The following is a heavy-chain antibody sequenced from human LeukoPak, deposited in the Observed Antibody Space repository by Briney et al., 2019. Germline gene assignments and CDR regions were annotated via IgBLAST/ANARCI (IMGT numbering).Heavy chain of an antibody. CDR1: GGSISSSSYY. CDR2: IFYSGTT. CDR3: ASCGLLMVYVPFDY. V-gene: IGHV4-39*07. D-gene: IGHD2-8*01. Sequence: SETLSLTCTVSGGSISSSSYYWGWIRQPPGKGLEWIGSIFYSGTTFYNPSLKSRVTISVDTSKNQFSLKLSSVTAADTALYYCASCGLLMVYVPFDYWGQGTLVTVSS. J-gene: IGHJ4*02.